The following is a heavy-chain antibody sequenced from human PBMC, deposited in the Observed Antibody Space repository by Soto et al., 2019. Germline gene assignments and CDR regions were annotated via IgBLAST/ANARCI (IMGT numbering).Heavy chain of an antibody. CDR2: IYYSGRT. J-gene: IGHJ2*01. CDR3: ARKQAGNYWYFNP. V-gene: IGHV4-28*01. CDR1: GYSISNTNW. Sequence: QVQLQESGPGLVKPSDTLSLTCVVSGYSISNTNWWGWILQPPGKGLEWIGYIYYSGRTSSNPSLVSRVTMSVAPSKNQFSRTLTSVTAVDAAMYSCARKQAGNYWYFNPWGRGTLVTVSS.